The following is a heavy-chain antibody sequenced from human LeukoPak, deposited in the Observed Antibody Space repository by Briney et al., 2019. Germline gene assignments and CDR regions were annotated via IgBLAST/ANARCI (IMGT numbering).Heavy chain of an antibody. Sequence: GSLRLSCAASGFTFSTFAMGWVRQAPGKGLEWVSGVSGGESRTYYADSVKGRFTLSRDNSKNTLYLQMNSLGAEDTAVYYCAKPIAAAGVGAEYFQHWGQGTLVTVSS. J-gene: IGHJ1*01. CDR2: VSGGESRT. D-gene: IGHD6-13*01. CDR1: GFTFSTFA. CDR3: AKPIAAAGVGAEYFQH. V-gene: IGHV3-23*01.